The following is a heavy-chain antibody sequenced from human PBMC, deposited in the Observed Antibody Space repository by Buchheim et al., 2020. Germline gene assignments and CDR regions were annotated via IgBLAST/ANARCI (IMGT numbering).Heavy chain of an antibody. CDR2: TSSSSSTI. V-gene: IGHV3-48*01. CDR1: GFTFSGFS. Sequence: EVQLVESGGGLVQPGGSLRISCAASGFTFSGFSMNWVCQAPGKGLEWVSYTSSSSSTIYYADSVKGRFAISRDNAKSSLFLQMNSLRAEDTAVYYCARVRLVPAANYYAMDVWGQGTT. CDR3: ARVRLVPAANYYAMDV. D-gene: IGHD2-2*01. J-gene: IGHJ6*02.